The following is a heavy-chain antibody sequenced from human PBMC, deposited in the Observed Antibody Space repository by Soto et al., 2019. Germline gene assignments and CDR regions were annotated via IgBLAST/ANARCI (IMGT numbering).Heavy chain of an antibody. D-gene: IGHD3-22*01. V-gene: IGHV1-69*01. CDR2: ISPLSATT. Sequence: QVQLVQSGAEVKKAGSSVKVSCKASGGTFNNYAISWVRQVPGQGLEWMGGISPLSATTKYAQRFEDRVSITADEFTTTAYMEMSSLRSEDTAVYYCAREDYDTSGYSSQYFPHWGQGTLVTVFS. CDR1: GGTFNNYA. J-gene: IGHJ1*01. CDR3: AREDYDTSGYSSQYFPH.